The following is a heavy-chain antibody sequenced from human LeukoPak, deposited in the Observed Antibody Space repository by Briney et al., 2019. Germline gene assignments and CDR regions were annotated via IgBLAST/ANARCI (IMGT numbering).Heavy chain of an antibody. V-gene: IGHV3-7*01. CDR1: GFTFSTYW. Sequence: GGSLRLSCAASGFTFSTYWMSWLRQAPGKGLQWVANIKQDGSEKYYVDSVKGRFTISRDNAKNSLDLQMNSLRAEDTAVYYCARDPSSWYYYYMDVWGKGTTVTVSS. J-gene: IGHJ6*03. D-gene: IGHD6-13*01. CDR3: ARDPSSWYYYYMDV. CDR2: IKQDGSEK.